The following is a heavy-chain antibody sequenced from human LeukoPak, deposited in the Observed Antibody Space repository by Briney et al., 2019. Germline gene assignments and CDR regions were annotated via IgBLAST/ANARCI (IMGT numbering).Heavy chain of an antibody. V-gene: IGHV3-30*02. D-gene: IGHD3-16*02. CDR1: GFTFSNAW. CDR3: AKEVLKEFSPTYYFDY. CDR2: IRYDGSNK. Sequence: GGSLRLSCAASGFTFSNAWMSWVRQAPGKGLEWVAFIRYDGSNKYYADSVKGRFTISRDNSKNTLYLQMNSLRAEDTAVYYCAKEVLKEFSPTYYFDYWGQGTLVTVSS. J-gene: IGHJ4*02.